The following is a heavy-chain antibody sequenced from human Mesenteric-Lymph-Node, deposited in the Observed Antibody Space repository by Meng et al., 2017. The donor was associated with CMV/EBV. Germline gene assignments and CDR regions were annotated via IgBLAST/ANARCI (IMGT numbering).Heavy chain of an antibody. Sequence: GESLKISCAASGFTFSSNAMHWVRQAPGKGLEYVSAISSNGGSTYYADSVKGRFTISRDNSKNTLYLQMGSLRAEDMAVYYCARDSGHYFDYWGQGTLVTVSS. CDR1: GFTFSSNA. CDR3: ARDSGHYFDY. CDR2: ISSNGGST. D-gene: IGHD2-8*02. V-gene: IGHV3-64*02. J-gene: IGHJ4*02.